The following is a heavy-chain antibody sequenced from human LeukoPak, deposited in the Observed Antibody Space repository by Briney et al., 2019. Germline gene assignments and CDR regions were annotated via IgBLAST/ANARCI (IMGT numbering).Heavy chain of an antibody. CDR3: ASTLGAYSGYDPPRY. D-gene: IGHD5-12*01. CDR1: GFTFSSYS. V-gene: IGHV3-21*01. Sequence: GGSLRLSCAASGFTFSSYSMNWVRQAPGKGLEWVSSISSSSSYIYYADSVKGRFTISRDNAKNSLYLQMNNLRAEDTAVYYCASTLGAYSGYDPPRYWGQGTLVTVSS. J-gene: IGHJ4*02. CDR2: ISSSSSYI.